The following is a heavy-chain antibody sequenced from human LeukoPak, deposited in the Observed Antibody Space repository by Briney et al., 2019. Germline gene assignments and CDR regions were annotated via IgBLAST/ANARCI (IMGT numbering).Heavy chain of an antibody. V-gene: IGHV1-8*03. CDR2: MNPNSGNT. Sequence: ASVKVSCKASGYTFTSCDINWVRQATGQGLEWMGWMNPNSGNTGYAQKFQGRVTITRNTSISTAYMELSSLRSEDTAVYYCARGGLTPSGFWSGYFSYYYMDVWGKGTTVTVSS. D-gene: IGHD3-3*01. J-gene: IGHJ6*03. CDR1: GYTFTSCD. CDR3: ARGGLTPSGFWSGYFSYYYMDV.